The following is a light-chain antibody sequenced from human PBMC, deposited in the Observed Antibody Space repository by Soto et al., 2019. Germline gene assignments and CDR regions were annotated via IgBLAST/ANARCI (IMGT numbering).Light chain of an antibody. Sequence: EIVMPQSPVTLSVSPGERATLSCRASQSISSKLAWYQQKPGQAPRLLIYDTVTRATGIPARFSGSGSGTASTLTITSLQSEDFAVYYCQQYNTWLWTFGQGTKVEIQ. CDR1: QSISSK. CDR2: DTV. CDR3: QQYNTWLWT. J-gene: IGKJ1*01. V-gene: IGKV3-15*01.